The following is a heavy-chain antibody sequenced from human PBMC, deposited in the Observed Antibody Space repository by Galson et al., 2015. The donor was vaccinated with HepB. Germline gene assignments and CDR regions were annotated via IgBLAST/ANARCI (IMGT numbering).Heavy chain of an antibody. D-gene: IGHD3-16*01. CDR2: ISYDGSNK. V-gene: IGHV3-30*18. CDR1: GFTFSSYG. J-gene: IGHJ2*01. CDR3: AKVGLQGGSKRNYRYFDL. Sequence: SLRLSCAASGFTFSSYGMHWVRQAPGKGLEWVAVISYDGSNKYYADSVKGRFTISRDNSKNTLYLQMNSLRAEDTAVYYCAKVGLQGGSKRNYRYFDLWGRGTLVTVSS.